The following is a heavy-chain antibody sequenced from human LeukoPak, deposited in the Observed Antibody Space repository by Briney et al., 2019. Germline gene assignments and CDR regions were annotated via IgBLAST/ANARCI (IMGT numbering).Heavy chain of an antibody. Sequence: PGGSLRLSCAASGFTFSSYWMNWVRQAPGKGLVWVSRISSDGSSTNYADSVKGRFTISRDNAKNTLYLQMNSLRAEDTAVYYCARGDYYDSSGYYDIIDYWGQGILVTVSS. J-gene: IGHJ4*02. V-gene: IGHV3-74*01. CDR1: GFTFSSYW. CDR3: ARGDYYDSSGYYDIIDY. CDR2: ISSDGSST. D-gene: IGHD3-22*01.